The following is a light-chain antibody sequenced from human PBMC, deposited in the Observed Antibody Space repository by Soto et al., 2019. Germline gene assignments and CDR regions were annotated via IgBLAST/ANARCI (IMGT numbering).Light chain of an antibody. CDR2: GAS. Sequence: EIVMTQSPATLSVSPGERATLSCRASQSVSSNLAWYQQKPGQAPRLLIYGASTRATGIPARFSGSGSGTEFTLTISSPQSEDFAVYYCQPYNNWPPMYTFGQGTKLEIK. CDR1: QSVSSN. J-gene: IGKJ2*01. V-gene: IGKV3-15*01. CDR3: QPYNNWPPMYT.